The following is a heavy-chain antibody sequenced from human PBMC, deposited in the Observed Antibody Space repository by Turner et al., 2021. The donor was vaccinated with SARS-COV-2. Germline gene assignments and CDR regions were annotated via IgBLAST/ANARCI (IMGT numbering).Heavy chain of an antibody. CDR1: GSTVSSNY. CDR3: GKVRGVTPNIDY. V-gene: IGHV3-66*01. J-gene: IGHJ4*02. D-gene: IGHD3-10*01. Sequence: LVEFGGGLFHSVVSLRLSCAASGSTVSSNYMSWVRQAPGKGLEWVSVIYSGGSTYYADSVKGRFTISRDNSKNTLYLQMNSLRAEDTAVYFCGKVRGVTPNIDYWGQGTLVTVSS. CDR2: IYSGGST.